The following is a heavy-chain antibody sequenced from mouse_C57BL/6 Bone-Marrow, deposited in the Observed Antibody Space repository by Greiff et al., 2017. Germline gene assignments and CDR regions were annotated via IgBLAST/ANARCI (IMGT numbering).Heavy chain of an antibody. CDR1: GYTFTDYE. J-gene: IGHJ1*03. CDR3: TRFSGYPYWYVDV. CDR2: IDPETGGT. V-gene: IGHV1-15*01. Sequence: QVQLQQSGAELVRPGASVTLSCKASGYTFTDYEMHWVKQTPVHGLEWIGAIDPETGGTAYNQKFKGKAILTADKSSSTAYMELRSLTSEDSAVYYCTRFSGYPYWYVDVWGTGTTVTVSS. D-gene: IGHD2-2*01.